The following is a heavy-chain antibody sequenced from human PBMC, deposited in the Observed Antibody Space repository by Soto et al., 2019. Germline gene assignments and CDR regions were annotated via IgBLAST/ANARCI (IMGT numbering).Heavy chain of an antibody. J-gene: IGHJ6*02. CDR1: GGSLNSGRYY. Sequence: QLQLQESGPGLVKPSETLSLTCTVSGGSLNSGRYYWGWIRQPPGKGLEWIGNMYYTGRTYYNPSLSSRVTISVDTSKNEFSLRLSSVTAADTAVYYCASFDLNYDILTGYGMDVWGQGTTVTVSS. CDR2: MYYTGRT. D-gene: IGHD3-9*01. V-gene: IGHV4-39*01. CDR3: ASFDLNYDILTGYGMDV.